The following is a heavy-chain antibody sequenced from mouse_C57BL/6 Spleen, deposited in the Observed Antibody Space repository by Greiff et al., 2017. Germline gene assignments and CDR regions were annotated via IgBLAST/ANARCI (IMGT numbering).Heavy chain of an antibody. Sequence: EVKLMESGPGLVKPSQSLSLTCPVTGYSITSGYYWNWIRQFPGNKLEWMGYISYDGSNNYNPSLKNRISITRDTSKNQFFLKLNSVTTEDTATYYCARDQLFDYWGHGTTLTVSS. CDR1: GYSITSGYY. J-gene: IGHJ2*01. D-gene: IGHD1-3*01. CDR3: ARDQLFDY. V-gene: IGHV3-6*01. CDR2: ISYDGSN.